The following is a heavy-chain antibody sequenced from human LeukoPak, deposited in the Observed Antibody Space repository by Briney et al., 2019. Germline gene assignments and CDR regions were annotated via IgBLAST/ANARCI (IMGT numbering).Heavy chain of an antibody. CDR3: ARASHYDSSGLYFDY. CDR1: GGSFSGYY. V-gene: IGHV4-34*01. CDR2: INHSGGT. J-gene: IGHJ4*02. Sequence: PSETLSLTCVVSGGSFSGYYLTWIRHAPGKGLEWIGDINHSGGTSYNPSLKSRASVSLDTSENQFSLKLTSVTAADTAVYYCARASHYDSSGLYFDYWGQGTLVTVSS. D-gene: IGHD3-22*01.